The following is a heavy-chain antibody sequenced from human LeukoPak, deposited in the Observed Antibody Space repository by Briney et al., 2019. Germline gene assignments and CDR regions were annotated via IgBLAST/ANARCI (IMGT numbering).Heavy chain of an antibody. CDR1: GFTFSSYG. CDR3: AKPGEWDYYYYYYMDV. D-gene: IGHD1-26*01. V-gene: IGHV3-30*18. CDR2: ISYDGSNK. J-gene: IGHJ6*03. Sequence: GRSLRLSCAASGFTFSSYGMHWVRQAPGKGLEWVAVISYDGSNKYYADSVKGRFTISRDNSKNTLYLQMNSLRAEDTAVYYCAKPGEWDYYYYYYMDVWGKGTTVTVSS.